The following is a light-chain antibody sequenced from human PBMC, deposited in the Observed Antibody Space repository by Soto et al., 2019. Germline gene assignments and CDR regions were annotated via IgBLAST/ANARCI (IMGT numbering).Light chain of an antibody. CDR1: SNDVGGYNY. V-gene: IGLV2-14*01. J-gene: IGLJ3*02. Sequence: QSALTQPVSMSGSPGQSITISCTGTSNDVGGYNYVSWYQQHPGKAPKLMIFEVSNRPSGVSNRFSGSKSGNTASLTISGLQAEDEAYYYCCSYTSTNSRVFGGGTKLTVL. CDR2: EVS. CDR3: CSYTSTNSRV.